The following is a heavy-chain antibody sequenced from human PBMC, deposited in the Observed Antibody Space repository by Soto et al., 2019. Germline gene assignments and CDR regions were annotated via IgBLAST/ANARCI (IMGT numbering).Heavy chain of an antibody. CDR1: GXTFASYG. CDR3: AGDASVNRAFDI. D-gene: IGHD3-10*01. Sequence: ASVKVSCKASGXTFASYGISWGRQAPGQGLEWMGWISAYNGNTNYAQKLQGRVTMTTDTSTSTAYMELRSLRSDDTAVYYCAGDASVNRAFDIWGQGTMVTVSS. V-gene: IGHV1-18*01. CDR2: ISAYNGNT. J-gene: IGHJ3*02.